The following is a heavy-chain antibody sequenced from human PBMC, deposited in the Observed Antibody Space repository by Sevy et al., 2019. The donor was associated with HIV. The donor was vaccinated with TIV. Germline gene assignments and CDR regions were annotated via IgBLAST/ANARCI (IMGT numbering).Heavy chain of an antibody. CDR2: MNPNSGNT. D-gene: IGHD1-26*01. Sequence: ASVKVSCKASGYTFTSYDINWVRQATGQGLEWMGWMNPNSGNTGYTQKFQGRVTMTRNTSISTAYMERSSLRSEDTAVYYCARWDENYYYYYGMDVWGQGTTVTVSS. CDR3: ARWDENYYYYYGMDV. V-gene: IGHV1-8*01. CDR1: GYTFTSYD. J-gene: IGHJ6*02.